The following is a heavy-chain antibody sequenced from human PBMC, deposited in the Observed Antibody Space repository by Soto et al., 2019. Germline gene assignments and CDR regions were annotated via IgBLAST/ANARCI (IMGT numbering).Heavy chain of an antibody. CDR2: IYPGDSDT. CDR1: GYSFTSYW. V-gene: IGHV5-51*01. J-gene: IGHJ6*02. D-gene: IGHD3-3*01. Sequence: GESLKISCKGSGYSFTSYWIGWVRQMPGKGLEWMGIIYPGDSDTRYSPSFQGQVTISADKSISTAYLQWSSLKASDTAMYYCARAITIFGVVPDYYGMDVWGQGTTVTVSS. CDR3: ARAITIFGVVPDYYGMDV.